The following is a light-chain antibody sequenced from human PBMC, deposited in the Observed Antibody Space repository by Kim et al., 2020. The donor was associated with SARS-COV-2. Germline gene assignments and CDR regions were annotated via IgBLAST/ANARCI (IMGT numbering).Light chain of an antibody. CDR1: QSIGSY. J-gene: IGKJ2*01. CDR3: QQRSNWYT. Sequence: PGESATLACRASQSIGSYLAWYQHKPGQAPRLLIYDAFNRATGIPARFSGSGSGTDFTLTISSLEPEDFAVYYCQQRSNWYTFGQGTKLEI. V-gene: IGKV3-11*01. CDR2: DAF.